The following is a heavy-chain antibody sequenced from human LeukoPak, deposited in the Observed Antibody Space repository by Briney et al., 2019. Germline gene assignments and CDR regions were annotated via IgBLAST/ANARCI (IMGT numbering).Heavy chain of an antibody. V-gene: IGHV3-23*01. Sequence: PGGSLRLSCAASGFTFSSYAMSWVRQAPGKGLEWVSAISGSGGSTHYADSVRGRFTISRDNSKSTLYLQMNSLRAEDTAIYYCAKMPAYYYDSSGYAFHFDHWGQGTLVTVSS. D-gene: IGHD3-22*01. CDR2: ISGSGGST. J-gene: IGHJ4*02. CDR3: AKMPAYYYDSSGYAFHFDH. CDR1: GFTFSSYA.